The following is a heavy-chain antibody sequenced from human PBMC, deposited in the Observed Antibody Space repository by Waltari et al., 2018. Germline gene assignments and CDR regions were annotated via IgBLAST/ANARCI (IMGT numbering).Heavy chain of an antibody. Sequence: QVQLVQSGAEVKRPGSSVKLSCKASGGTFSSFTISWVRQAPGQGLEWMARVIPSLGKAKDAQQFQGRVTVTADRSASTAYLELTSLKLEDTAIYYCAKGSTYCSGTSCNRLTGDGFDFWGRGTMVTVSS. CDR1: GGTFSSFT. CDR2: VIPSLGKA. CDR3: AKGSTYCSGTSCNRLTGDGFDF. V-gene: IGHV1-69*04. D-gene: IGHD2-2*01. J-gene: IGHJ3*01.